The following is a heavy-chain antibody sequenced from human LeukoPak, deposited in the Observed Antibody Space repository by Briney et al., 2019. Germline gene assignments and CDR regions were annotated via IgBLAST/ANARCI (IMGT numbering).Heavy chain of an antibody. Sequence: SETLSLTCTVSGGSISSGGYYWSWIRQHPGKGLEWIGYIYYSGSTYYNPSLKSRVTISVDTSKNQFSLKLSSVTAADTAVYYCARDLIAFGYCRGDCQPPGYFDLWGRGTLVTVSS. J-gene: IGHJ2*01. CDR2: IYYSGST. CDR3: ARDLIAFGYCRGDCQPPGYFDL. V-gene: IGHV4-31*03. D-gene: IGHD2-21*02. CDR1: GGSISSGGYY.